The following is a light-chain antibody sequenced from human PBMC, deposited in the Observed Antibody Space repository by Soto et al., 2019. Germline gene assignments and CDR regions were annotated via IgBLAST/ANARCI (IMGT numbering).Light chain of an antibody. CDR1: SSDVGGYNY. V-gene: IGLV2-14*01. CDR2: EVS. CDR3: SSYTSSSTGV. J-gene: IGLJ2*01. Sequence: QSALTQPDSVSGSPGKSITISCTGTSSDVGGYNYVSWYQQHPGKAPKLMIYEVSNRPSGVSNRFSGSKSGNTASLTISGLQAEDEADYYCSSYTSSSTGVFGGGTKLTVL.